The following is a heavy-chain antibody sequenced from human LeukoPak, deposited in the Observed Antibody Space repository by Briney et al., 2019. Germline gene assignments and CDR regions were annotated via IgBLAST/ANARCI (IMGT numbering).Heavy chain of an antibody. CDR3: ARHRAYIGYDY. J-gene: IGHJ4*02. CDR1: GFTFSSYS. D-gene: IGHD5-12*01. Sequence: GGSLRLSCAASGFTFSSYSMNWVRQAPGKGLEWVSSISSSSSYIYYADSVKGRFIISRDNAKNSLYLQMNSLRAEDTAVYYCARHRAYIGYDYWGQGTLVTVSS. V-gene: IGHV3-21*01. CDR2: ISSSSSYI.